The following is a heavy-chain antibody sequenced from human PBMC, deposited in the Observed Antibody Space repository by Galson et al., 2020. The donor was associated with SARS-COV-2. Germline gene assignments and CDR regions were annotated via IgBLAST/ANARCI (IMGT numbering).Heavy chain of an antibody. Sequence: SETLSLTCAVYGGSFSGYYWSWIRQPPGKGLEWIGEINHSGSTNYNPSLKSRVTISVDTSKNQFSLKLSSVTAADTAVYYCARVDSNVLLWFGELSPLFEYWGQGTLVTVSS. CDR2: INHSGST. J-gene: IGHJ4*02. V-gene: IGHV4-34*01. D-gene: IGHD3-10*01. CDR1: GGSFSGYY. CDR3: ARVDSNVLLWFGELSPLFEY.